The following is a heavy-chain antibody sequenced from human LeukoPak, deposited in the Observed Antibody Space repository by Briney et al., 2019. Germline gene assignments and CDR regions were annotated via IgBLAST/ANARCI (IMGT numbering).Heavy chain of an antibody. CDR3: AVLAAADSY. V-gene: IGHV3-30*03. D-gene: IGHD6-13*01. CDR1: GFTFSSYG. CDR2: ISYDGSNK. Sequence: PGGSLRLSCAASGFTFSSYGMHWVRQAPGKGLEWVAVISYDGSNKYYADSVKGRFTISRDNSKNTLYLQMNSLRAEDTAVYYCAVLAAADSYWGQGTLVTVSS. J-gene: IGHJ4*02.